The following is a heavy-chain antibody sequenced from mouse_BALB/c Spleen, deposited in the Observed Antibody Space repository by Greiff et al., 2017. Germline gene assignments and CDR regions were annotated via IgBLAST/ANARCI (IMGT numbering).Heavy chain of an antibody. CDR2: IYPGNGDT. CDR3: ARSTTAFDY. CDR1: GYTFTSYN. J-gene: IGHJ2*01. Sequence: QSGAELVKPGASVKMSCKASGYTFTSYNMHWVKQTPGQGLEWIGAIYPGNGDTSYNQKFKGKATLTADKSSSTAYMQLSSLTSEDSAVYYCARSTTAFDYWGQGTTLTVSS. D-gene: IGHD1-2*01. V-gene: IGHV1-12*01.